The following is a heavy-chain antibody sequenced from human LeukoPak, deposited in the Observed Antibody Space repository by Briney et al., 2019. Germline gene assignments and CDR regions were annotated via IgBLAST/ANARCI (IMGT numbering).Heavy chain of an antibody. CDR2: ISYDGSNK. V-gene: IGHV3-30-3*01. CDR3: ARDRDSSGWYEGFDY. J-gene: IGHJ4*02. Sequence: GGSLRLSCAASGFTFSSSAMHWVRQAPDKGLEWVAVISYDGSNKYYADSVKGRFTISRDNSKNTLYLQMNSLRADDTAVYYCARDRDSSGWYEGFDYWGQGTPVTVSS. CDR1: GFTFSSSA. D-gene: IGHD6-19*01.